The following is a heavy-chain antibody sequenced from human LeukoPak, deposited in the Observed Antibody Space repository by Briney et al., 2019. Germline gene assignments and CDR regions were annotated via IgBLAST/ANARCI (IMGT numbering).Heavy chain of an antibody. CDR3: ARAGSGYSSSYDAFDI. D-gene: IGHD6-13*01. Sequence: SSETLSLTCNVSGDSIGSFYWSWVRQPPGKGLEWIGYIYYSGSTNYNPSLKSRVTISVDTPKNQFSLKLSSVTAADTAVYYCARAGSGYSSSYDAFDIWGQGTMVTVSS. CDR2: IYYSGST. CDR1: GDSIGSFY. J-gene: IGHJ3*02. V-gene: IGHV4-59*01.